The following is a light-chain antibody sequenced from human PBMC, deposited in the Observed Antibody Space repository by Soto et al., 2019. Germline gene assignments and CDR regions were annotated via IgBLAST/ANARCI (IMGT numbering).Light chain of an antibody. V-gene: IGKV3-20*01. Sequence: DIVLTQSPGTLSLSPGERATLACRASQSVSSSYLACYQQKPGQVPRLLIYGASSRATVIPDWFSGGGSGTDFTCTLSILEPDDFAVYSSPQYGSPPTFGGGTKVEIK. CDR3: PQYGSPPT. CDR1: QSVSSSY. J-gene: IGKJ4*01. CDR2: GAS.